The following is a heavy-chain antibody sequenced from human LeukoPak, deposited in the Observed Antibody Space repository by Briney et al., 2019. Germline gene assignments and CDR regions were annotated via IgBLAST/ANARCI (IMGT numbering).Heavy chain of an antibody. Sequence: ASVKVSCKASGYTFDGYYMHWVRQAPGQGLEWMGWINPNSGGTNYAQKFQGRVTMTGDTSISTAYMELSSLRSDDTAVYYCARLYSGYGNYYYYMDVWGKGTTVTVSS. D-gene: IGHD5-12*01. CDR2: INPNSGGT. V-gene: IGHV1-2*02. J-gene: IGHJ6*03. CDR1: GYTFDGYY. CDR3: ARLYSGYGNYYYYMDV.